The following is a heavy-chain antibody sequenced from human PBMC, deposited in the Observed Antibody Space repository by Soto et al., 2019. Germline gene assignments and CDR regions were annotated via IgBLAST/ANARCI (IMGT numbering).Heavy chain of an antibody. J-gene: IGHJ3*02. CDR2: ISYDGSNK. Sequence: QLQLVESGGGVVQPGRSLRLSCAASGFTFSSYAMHWVRQAPGKGLEWVTVISYDGSNKYYADSVKGRFTISRDNSKNTLYLKMNSLRAEDTAVYYCARDSADGTRSESWIPMEMVAFDIWGQGTMVNVYS. CDR1: GFTFSSYA. CDR3: ARDSADGTRSESWIPMEMVAFDI. D-gene: IGHD6-13*01. V-gene: IGHV3-30-3*01.